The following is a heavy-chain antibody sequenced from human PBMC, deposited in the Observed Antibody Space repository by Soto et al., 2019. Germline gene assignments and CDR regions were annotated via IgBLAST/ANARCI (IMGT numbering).Heavy chain of an antibody. J-gene: IGHJ4*02. CDR3: HGYGY. Sequence: EVQVVESGGGLIQPGGSLRLSCVVSGFTVSSTNYMSWVRQAPGKGLEWVSVIYSGGTTFYADSVKGRFTISRDNSKNMLYLEMNSLRAEDTAVYYCHGYGYWGQGTLVTVSS. D-gene: IGHD5-12*01. V-gene: IGHV3-53*01. CDR1: GFTVSSTNY. CDR2: IYSGGTT.